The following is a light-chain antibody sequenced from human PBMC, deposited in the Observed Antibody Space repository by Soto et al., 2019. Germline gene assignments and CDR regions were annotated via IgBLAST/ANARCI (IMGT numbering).Light chain of an antibody. V-gene: IGLV2-14*03. CDR3: SSYTRAPLYV. J-gene: IGLJ1*01. Sequence: QSVLTQPASVSGSPGQSITISCTGISADVGTSNFVSWYQHHPGKAPRLILYDVANRPSGVSNRFSGSKSGDTASLTISGLQADDEADYYCSSYTRAPLYVFGTGTKVAVL. CDR1: SADVGTSNF. CDR2: DVA.